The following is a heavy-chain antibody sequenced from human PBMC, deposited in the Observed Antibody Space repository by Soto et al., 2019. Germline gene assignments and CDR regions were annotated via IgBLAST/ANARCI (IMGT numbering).Heavy chain of an antibody. CDR2: ISYDSSNK. CDR3: AKLVIGYCSGNTCDDY. CDR1: GFTFSYG. D-gene: IGHD2-15*01. Sequence: ESGGGLIQPGGSVRLSCAASGFTFSYGIHWLRQAPGKGLEWVAYISYDSSNKFYGDSVKGRFTISRDNSKNTQFLQMNSLRAEDTAVYYCAKLVIGYCSGNTCDDYWGQGTLVAVSS. V-gene: IGHV3-30*18. J-gene: IGHJ4*02.